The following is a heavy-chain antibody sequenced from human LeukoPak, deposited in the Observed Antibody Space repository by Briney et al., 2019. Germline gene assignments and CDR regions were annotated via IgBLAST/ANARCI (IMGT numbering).Heavy chain of an antibody. Sequence: SETLSLTCTVSGGSISSSSYYWGWIRQPPGKGLEWIGSIYYSGSTYYNPSLKSRVTISVDTSKNQFSLKLSSVTAADTAVYYCARDGYSNYPDYWGQGTLVTVSS. CDR3: ARDGYSNYPDY. J-gene: IGHJ4*02. V-gene: IGHV4-39*07. D-gene: IGHD1-7*01. CDR1: GGSISSSSYY. CDR2: IYYSGST.